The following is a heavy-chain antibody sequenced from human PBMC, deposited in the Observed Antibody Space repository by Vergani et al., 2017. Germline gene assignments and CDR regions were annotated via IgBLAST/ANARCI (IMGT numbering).Heavy chain of an antibody. CDR2: LSTTGGA. J-gene: IGHJ4*02. D-gene: IGHD6-19*01. V-gene: IGHV4-4*09. Sequence: QAQLQESGPGLVKPSETLSLTCHVFGVSVTDYNCNWIRQAPGKGLEWIGSLSTTGGATHASHNPSLKSRVSISVDTSKNQFSLKVTSVTAADTAVYFCARQRPGSGWSPGDFDFWGQGTLVTVSS. CDR3: ARQRPGSGWSPGDFDF. CDR1: GVSVTDYN.